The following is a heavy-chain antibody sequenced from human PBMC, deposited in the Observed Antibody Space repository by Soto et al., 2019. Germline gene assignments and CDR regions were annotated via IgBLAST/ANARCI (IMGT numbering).Heavy chain of an antibody. J-gene: IGHJ6*02. V-gene: IGHV3-23*01. D-gene: IGHD6-19*01. Sequence: EVQLLESGGGLVQPGGSLRLSCTASGFTFGSYAMSWVRQAPGKGLEWVSATSGSGGSIYYADSVKGRLTISRDNSKNTLYLQMHSLRAEDTAIYYCAKGIEVAGLSYYFGLDVWGQGTSVTVSS. CDR1: GFTFGSYA. CDR2: TSGSGGSI. CDR3: AKGIEVAGLSYYFGLDV.